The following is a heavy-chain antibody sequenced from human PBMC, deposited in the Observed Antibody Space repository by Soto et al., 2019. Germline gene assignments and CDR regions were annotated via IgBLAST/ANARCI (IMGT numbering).Heavy chain of an antibody. Sequence: PGESLKISCKGSGYYFTNYWIGWVRQMLGKGLEWMGIIYPGDSETRYSPSFQGQVTISADKSLRTAYLQWSSLKASDTAMYFWARQTSRGLECDPWGQGTLVTVSS. V-gene: IGHV5-51*01. D-gene: IGHD3-22*01. J-gene: IGHJ5*02. CDR3: ARQTSRGLECDP. CDR2: IYPGDSET. CDR1: GYYFTNYW.